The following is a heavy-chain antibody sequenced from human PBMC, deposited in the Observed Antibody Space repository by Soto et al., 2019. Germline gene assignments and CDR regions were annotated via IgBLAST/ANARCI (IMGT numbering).Heavy chain of an antibody. J-gene: IGHJ5*02. V-gene: IGHV1-69*08. CDR1: GGTFSSYT. CDR2: IVPILGVP. D-gene: IGHD3-10*01. CDR3: SRDRDADGSGKKIEP. Sequence: QVQLVQSGAEVKKPGSSVKVSCKASGGTFSSYTVSWVRQAPGQGLEWMGRIVPILGVPNYAQRFQGRVTDTPDKGKKPGYMELSSLRSEGNADYYFSRDRDADGSGKKIEPRGQGTLVTVSS.